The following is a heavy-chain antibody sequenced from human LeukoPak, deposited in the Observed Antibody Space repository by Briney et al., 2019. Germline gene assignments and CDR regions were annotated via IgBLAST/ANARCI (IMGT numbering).Heavy chain of an antibody. J-gene: IGHJ5*02. Sequence: SETLSLTRTVSGGSISSYYWSWIRQPPGKGLEWIGYIYYSGSTNYNPSLKSRVTISVDTSKNQFSLKLSSVTAADTAVYYCARGGTAMVLNWFDPWGQGTLVTVSS. CDR1: GGSISSYY. CDR2: IYYSGST. V-gene: IGHV4-59*01. CDR3: ARGGTAMVLNWFDP. D-gene: IGHD5-18*01.